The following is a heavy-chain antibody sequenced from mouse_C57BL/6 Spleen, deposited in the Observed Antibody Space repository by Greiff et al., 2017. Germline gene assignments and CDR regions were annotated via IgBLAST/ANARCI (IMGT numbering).Heavy chain of an antibody. CDR1: GFSFNTYA. D-gene: IGHD2-5*01. V-gene: IGHV10-1*01. J-gene: IGHJ3*01. Sequence: EVMLVESGGGLVQPKGSLKLSCAASGFSFNTYAMNWVRQAPGKGLEWVARIRSKSNNYATYYADSVKDRFTISRDDSESMLYLQMNNLKTEDTAMYYCVSPYYSNFLWFAYWGQGTLVTVSA. CDR3: VSPYYSNFLWFAY. CDR2: IRSKSNNYAT.